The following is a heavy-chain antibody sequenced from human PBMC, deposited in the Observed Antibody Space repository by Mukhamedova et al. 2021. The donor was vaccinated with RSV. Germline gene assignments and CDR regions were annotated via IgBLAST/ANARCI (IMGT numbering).Heavy chain of an antibody. V-gene: IGHV4-39*01. D-gene: IGHD5-12*01. J-gene: IGHJ4*02. Sequence: IRQSPGKGLEWIGSIYYSGTTYYNPSLKSRVTVSVDTSKNQFSLKLSPVTAADTAVYYCASQRYRMWGQGTRVTVSS. CDR3: ASQRYRM. CDR2: IYYSGTT.